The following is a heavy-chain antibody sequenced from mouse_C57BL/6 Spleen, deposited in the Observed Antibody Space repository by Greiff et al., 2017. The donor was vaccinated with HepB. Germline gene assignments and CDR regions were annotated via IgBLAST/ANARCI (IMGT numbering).Heavy chain of an antibody. D-gene: IGHD2-4*01. CDR3: ARGDYDYDASFAY. V-gene: IGHV1-52*01. CDR1: GYTFTSYW. J-gene: IGHJ3*01. CDR2: IDPSDSET. Sequence: QVQLQQPGAELVRPGSSVKLSCKASGYTFTSYWMHWVKQRPIQGLEWIGNIDPSDSETHYNQKFKDKATLTVDKSSSTAYMQLSSLTSEDSAVYYCARGDYDYDASFAYWGQGTLVTVSA.